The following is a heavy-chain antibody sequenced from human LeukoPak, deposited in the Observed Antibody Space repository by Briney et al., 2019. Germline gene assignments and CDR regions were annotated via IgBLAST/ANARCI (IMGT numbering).Heavy chain of an antibody. CDR3: AKDRSDYDRSGYNYFDY. Sequence: GGSLRLSCAAPGLTFSSYAMHWVRQAPGKGLEWISAISGSGGTTYYADSVKGRFTISRDTSKNTLYPQMNSLRAEDTAVYHCAKDRSDYDRSGYNYFDYWGQGMLVTVSS. J-gene: IGHJ4*02. CDR1: GLTFSSYA. V-gene: IGHV3-23*01. D-gene: IGHD3-22*01. CDR2: ISGSGGTT.